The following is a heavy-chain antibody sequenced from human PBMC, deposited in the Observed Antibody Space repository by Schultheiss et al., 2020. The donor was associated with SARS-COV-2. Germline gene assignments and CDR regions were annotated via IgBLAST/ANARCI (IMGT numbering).Heavy chain of an antibody. CDR2: INHSGST. D-gene: IGHD1-26*01. J-gene: IGHJ5*02. CDR3: ALGGATSGYGWFDP. Sequence: SETLSLTCAVYGGSFSGYYWSWIRQPPGKGLEWIGEINHSGSTNYNPSLKSRVTISVDTSKNQFSLKLSSVTAADTAVYYCALGGATSGYGWFDPWGQGTLVTVSS. CDR1: GGSFSGYY. V-gene: IGHV4-34*01.